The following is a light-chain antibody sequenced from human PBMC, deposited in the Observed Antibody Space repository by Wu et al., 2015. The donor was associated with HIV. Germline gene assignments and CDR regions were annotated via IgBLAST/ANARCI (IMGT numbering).Light chain of an antibody. CDR3: QKYNTAPWT. J-gene: IGKJ1*01. CDR2: AAS. CDR1: QDISNY. V-gene: IGKV1-27*01. Sequence: DIQVTQSPSSLSASVGDRVTITCQASQDISNYLNWYQQKPGKAPKLLIYAASTLQSGVPSRFSGSGSGTDFTLTISSLQPEDVATYYCQKYNTAPWTFGQGTKVEIK.